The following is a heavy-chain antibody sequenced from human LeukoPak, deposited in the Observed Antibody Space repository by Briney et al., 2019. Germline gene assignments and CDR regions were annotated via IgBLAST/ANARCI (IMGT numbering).Heavy chain of an antibody. V-gene: IGHV4-61*01. CDR2: IYYSGST. D-gene: IGHD7-27*01. J-gene: IGHJ5*02. Sequence: SETLSLTCTVSGASITSGSYYWSWIRQPPGKGLEWIGYIYYSGSTNYNPSLKSRVTISVDTSKNQFSLKLSSVTAADTAVYYCARVRTALGWFDPWGQGTLVTVSS. CDR1: GASITSGSYY. CDR3: ARVRTALGWFDP.